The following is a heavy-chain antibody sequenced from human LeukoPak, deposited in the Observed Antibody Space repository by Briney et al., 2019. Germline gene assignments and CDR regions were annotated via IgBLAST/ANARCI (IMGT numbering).Heavy chain of an antibody. CDR3: ARDHNSGWFNADVLEYFQH. CDR1: GFTFSDFY. CDR2: ISTTGNTK. D-gene: IGHD6-19*01. J-gene: IGHJ1*01. V-gene: IGHV3-11*01. Sequence: GGSLRLSCAASGFTFSDFYMSWIRQTPEKGLEWISHISTTGNTKYYADSVIGRFSISRDNAKNSVYLQMSSLRAEDTAVYYCARDHNSGWFNADVLEYFQHWGQGTLVTVSS.